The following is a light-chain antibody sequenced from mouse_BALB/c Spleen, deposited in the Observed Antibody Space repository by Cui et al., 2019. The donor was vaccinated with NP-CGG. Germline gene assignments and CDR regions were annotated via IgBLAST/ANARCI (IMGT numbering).Light chain of an antibody. CDR2: VTN. CDR1: TGAVTTSNY. J-gene: IGLJ1*01. Sequence: QAVVTQESALTTSPGETVTLTCRSSTGAVTTSNYANWVQEKPYHLFTVLIRVTNNRPPGVPARFSCSLIGDKAALTITGAQTEDEAIYFCALWYSNHWVFGGGTKLTFL. CDR3: ALWYSNHWV. V-gene: IGLV1*01.